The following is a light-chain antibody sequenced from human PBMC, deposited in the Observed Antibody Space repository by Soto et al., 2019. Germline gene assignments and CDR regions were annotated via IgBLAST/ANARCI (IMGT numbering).Light chain of an antibody. CDR3: QQTSSLPRT. CDR1: RSISTS. V-gene: IGKV1-39*01. Sequence: DVQMTQSPSSLSASVGDTVTMSCRSSRSISTSVSWYQQKPGKSPTLLIYGASARQTGVPYKFSASGSGTDFTLTISGLQRENVATYYCQQTSSLPRTFGQGTTVDLK. CDR2: GAS. J-gene: IGKJ1*01.